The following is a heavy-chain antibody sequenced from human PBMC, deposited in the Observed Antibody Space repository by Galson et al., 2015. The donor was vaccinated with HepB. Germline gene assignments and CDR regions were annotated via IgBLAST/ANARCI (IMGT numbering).Heavy chain of an antibody. Sequence: QSGAEVKKPGESLKISCKGSGYSFTSYWIGWVRQMPGKGLEWMGIIYPGDSDTRYSPSFQGQVTISADKSISTAYLQWSSLKASDTAMYYCASAVRGQQPREGGDDAFDIWGQGTMVTVSS. CDR1: GYSFTSYW. J-gene: IGHJ3*02. V-gene: IGHV5-51*03. CDR2: IYPGDSDT. CDR3: ASAVRGQQPREGGDDAFDI. D-gene: IGHD3-16*01.